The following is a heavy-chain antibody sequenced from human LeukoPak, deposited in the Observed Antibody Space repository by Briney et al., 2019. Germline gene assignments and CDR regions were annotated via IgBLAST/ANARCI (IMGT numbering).Heavy chain of an antibody. V-gene: IGHV3-23*01. J-gene: IGHJ4*02. CDR2: INDRGDST. CDR3: AKGRDGYSYFDY. Sequence: PGGSLRLSCAASGFSLTTYAMGWVRQAPGKGLEWVSVINDRGDSTYYADSVKGRFTISRDSSKNTLYLQMNSLRGEDTAVYYCAKGRDGYSYFDYWGQGTLVTVSS. CDR1: GFSLTTYA. D-gene: IGHD5-24*01.